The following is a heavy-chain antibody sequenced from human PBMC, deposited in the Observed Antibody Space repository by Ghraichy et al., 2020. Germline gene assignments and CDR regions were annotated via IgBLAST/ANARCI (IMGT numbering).Heavy chain of an antibody. CDR3: ARGNAFTSGWYGTAFDI. J-gene: IGHJ3*02. CDR2: IGSASDP. V-gene: IGHV3-13*05. Sequence: GGSLRLSCAVSGFTFSTYDMHWVRQVTGKGLEWVSGIGSASDPSYEGSVQGRFTISRKNAKNSLYLQMNSLRAGDTAVDYCARGNAFTSGWYGTAFDIWGQGTMVTVSS. CDR1: GFTFSTYD. D-gene: IGHD6-19*01.